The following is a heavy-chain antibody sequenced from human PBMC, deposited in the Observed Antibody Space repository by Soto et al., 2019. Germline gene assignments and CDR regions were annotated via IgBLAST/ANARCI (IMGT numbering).Heavy chain of an antibody. D-gene: IGHD3-9*01. CDR1: GDSISNYY. V-gene: IGHV4-59*01. J-gene: IGHJ3*02. CDR2: IYYSGNT. CDR3: ASGNPFEEFDAFGI. Sequence: QVQLQESGPGLVKPSETLSLTCTVSGDSISNYYWRWIRQPPGKGLEWIGYIYYSGNTNYNPSLKSRVTISVDTSKSQFSLTLSSVTAADTAVYYCASGNPFEEFDAFGIWGQGTKVTVSS.